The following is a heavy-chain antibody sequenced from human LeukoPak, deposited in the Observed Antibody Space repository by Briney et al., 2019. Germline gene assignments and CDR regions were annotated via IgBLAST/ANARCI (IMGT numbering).Heavy chain of an antibody. V-gene: IGHV3-30-3*01. CDR3: AREYYDFWSGYYTSGLTGGMDV. Sequence: PGGSLRLSCAASGFTFSSYAMHWVRQAPGKGLEWVAVISYDGSNKYYADSVKGRFTISRDNSKNTLYLQMNSLRAEDTAVYYCAREYYDFWSGYYTSGLTGGMDVWGQGTTVTVSS. CDR1: GFTFSSYA. J-gene: IGHJ6*02. CDR2: ISYDGSNK. D-gene: IGHD3-3*01.